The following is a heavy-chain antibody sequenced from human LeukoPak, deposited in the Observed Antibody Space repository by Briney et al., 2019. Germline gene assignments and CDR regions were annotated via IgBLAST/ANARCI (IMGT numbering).Heavy chain of an antibody. CDR2: ISSSSSYI. V-gene: IGHV3-21*01. CDR3: AREWVTPNWFDP. Sequence: GGSLRLSCAASGFTFSSYSMNWVRQAPGKGLEWVSSISSSSSYIYYADSVKGRFTISRDNAKNSLYLQMNSLRAEDTAVYYCAREWVTPNWFDPWGQGTLVTVSS. J-gene: IGHJ5*02. D-gene: IGHD1-26*01. CDR1: GFTFSSYS.